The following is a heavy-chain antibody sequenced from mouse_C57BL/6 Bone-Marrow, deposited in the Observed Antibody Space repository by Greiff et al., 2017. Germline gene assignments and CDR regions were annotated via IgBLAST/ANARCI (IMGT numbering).Heavy chain of an antibody. V-gene: IGHV10-3*01. Sequence: EADGGLVQPKGSLKLSCAASGFTFNTYAMHWVRQAPGKGLEWVARIRSKSSNYATYYADSVKDRFTISRDDSQSMLYLQMNNLKTEDTAMYYCVRDRVRESSYAMDYWGQGTSVTVSS. CDR1: GFTFNTYA. J-gene: IGHJ4*01. CDR3: VRDRVRESSYAMDY. CDR2: IRSKSSNYAT. D-gene: IGHD2-2*01.